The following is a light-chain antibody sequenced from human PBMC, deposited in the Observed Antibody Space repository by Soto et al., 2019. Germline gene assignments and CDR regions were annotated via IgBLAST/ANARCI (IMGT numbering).Light chain of an antibody. J-gene: IGKJ1*01. Sequence: DIQMTQSPSTLSASVGDRVTITCRASQTVNTWLAWYQQKPGKAPKVLIFGASSLKTGVPSRFSGSGSGTEFTLTISNLQPDDFATYYCQQYDSYSSGPFGQGTKV. CDR3: QQYDSYSSGP. CDR1: QTVNTW. V-gene: IGKV1-5*01. CDR2: GAS.